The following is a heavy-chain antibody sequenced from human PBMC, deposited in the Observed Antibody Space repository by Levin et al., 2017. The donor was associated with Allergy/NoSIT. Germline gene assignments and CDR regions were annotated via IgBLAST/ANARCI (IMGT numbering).Heavy chain of an antibody. CDR1: GYSFTSYW. Sequence: GESLKISCQGSGYSFTSYWIGWVRQMPGKGLEWMGIIYPGDSDTRYSPSFQGQVTISADKSISTAYLQSSSLKASENAIYYWARRGNRDYYYYMDGWGKGTTVTVSS. J-gene: IGHJ6*03. D-gene: IGHD2/OR15-2a*01. CDR2: IYPGDSDT. V-gene: IGHV5-51*01. CDR3: ARRGNRDYYYYMDG.